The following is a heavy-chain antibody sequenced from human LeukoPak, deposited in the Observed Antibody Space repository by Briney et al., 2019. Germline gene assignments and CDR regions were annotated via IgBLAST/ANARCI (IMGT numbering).Heavy chain of an antibody. Sequence: ASVKLSCKASGGTFSSYAISWVRQAPGQGLEWMGRIIPIFGTANYAQKFQGRVTITTDESTSTAYMELSSLRSEDTAVYYCARDERGYSYGYGYYFDYWGQGTLVTVSS. D-gene: IGHD5-18*01. CDR1: GGTFSSYA. CDR2: IIPIFGTA. CDR3: ARDERGYSYGYGYYFDY. V-gene: IGHV1-69*05. J-gene: IGHJ4*02.